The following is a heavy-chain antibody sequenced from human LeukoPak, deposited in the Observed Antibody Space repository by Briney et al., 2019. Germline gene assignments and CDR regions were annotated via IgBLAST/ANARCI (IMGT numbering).Heavy chain of an antibody. Sequence: GGSLRLSYAASGFTFSTYSMNWVRQAPGKGLEWVSYISSSSSTIYYADSVKGRFTISRDNAKNSLYLQMNSLRAEDTAVYYCARVQLWDYYYYYMDVWGKGTTVTVSS. CDR2: ISSSSSTI. V-gene: IGHV3-48*01. CDR1: GFTFSTYS. J-gene: IGHJ6*03. CDR3: ARVQLWDYYYYYMDV. D-gene: IGHD5-18*01.